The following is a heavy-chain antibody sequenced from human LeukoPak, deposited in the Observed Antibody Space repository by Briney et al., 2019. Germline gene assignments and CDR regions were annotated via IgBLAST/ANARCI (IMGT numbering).Heavy chain of an antibody. V-gene: IGHV4-59*01. J-gene: IGHJ6*03. Sequence: KPSETLSLTCTVPGGSISNYYWTWIRQPPGKGLEWIGYIYYSGSTNYNPSLKSRVTISVDTSKSQFSLKLSSVIAADTAVYYCARSSVPYYYYNYYMDVWGKGTTVTVSS. CDR1: GGSISNYY. CDR3: ARSSVPYYYYNYYMDV. CDR2: IYYSGST. D-gene: IGHD3-22*01.